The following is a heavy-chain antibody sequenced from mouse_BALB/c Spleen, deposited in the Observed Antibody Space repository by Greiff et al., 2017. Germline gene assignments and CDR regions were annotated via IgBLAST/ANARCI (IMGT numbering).Heavy chain of an antibody. V-gene: IGHV5-6-2*01. J-gene: IGHJ4*01. Sequence: EVQRVESGGGLVKLGGSLKLSCAASGFTFSSYYMSWVRQTPEKRLELVAAINSNGGSTYYPDTVKGRFTISRDNAKNTLYLEMSSLRSEDTAMYYCARDGNYYGSSYDYAMDYWGQGTSVTVAS. CDR3: ARDGNYYGSSYDYAMDY. CDR1: GFTFSSYY. CDR2: INSNGGST. D-gene: IGHD1-1*01.